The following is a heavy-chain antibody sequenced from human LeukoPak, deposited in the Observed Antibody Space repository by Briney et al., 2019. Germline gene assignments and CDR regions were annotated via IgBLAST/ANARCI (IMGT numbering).Heavy chain of an antibody. Sequence: GGSLRLSCAASEFSFITYWMSWVCQAPGKGLEWVSGINWNGGSTGYADSVKGRFTISRDNAKNSLYLQMNSLRAEDTALYYCARDSSMLRGPLVIYYFDFWGQGTLVTVSS. D-gene: IGHD3-10*01. J-gene: IGHJ4*02. V-gene: IGHV3-20*04. CDR3: ARDSSMLRGPLVIYYFDF. CDR2: INWNGGST. CDR1: EFSFITYW.